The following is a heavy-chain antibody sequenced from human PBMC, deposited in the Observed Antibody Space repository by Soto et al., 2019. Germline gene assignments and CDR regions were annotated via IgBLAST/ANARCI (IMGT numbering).Heavy chain of an antibody. CDR1: GGSISEKY. D-gene: IGHD6-13*01. Sequence: SETLSLTCIVSGGSISEKYWNWVRQPPGKGLEWIGLIFANGHTDYNPSLKSRVTMSVDASKNQFSLRLTSMTAADTAVYYCVARLAASGLNWVDPWGRGTLVTVSS. CDR3: VARLAASGLNWVDP. V-gene: IGHV4-4*07. J-gene: IGHJ5*02. CDR2: IFANGHT.